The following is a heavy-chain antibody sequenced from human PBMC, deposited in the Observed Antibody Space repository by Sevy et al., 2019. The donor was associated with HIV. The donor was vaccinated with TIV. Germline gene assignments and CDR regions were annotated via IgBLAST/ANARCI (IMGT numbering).Heavy chain of an antibody. Sequence: SETLSLTCTVSGGSISSSSYYWGWIRQPPGKGLEWIGSIYYSGSTYYNPSLKSRVTISVDTSKNQFSLKLSSVTAADTAVYYCAGSEYSGYDCPLLVWGQGTLVTVST. D-gene: IGHD5-12*01. CDR1: GGSISSSSYY. V-gene: IGHV4-39*01. CDR3: AGSEYSGYDCPLLV. J-gene: IGHJ4*02. CDR2: IYYSGST.